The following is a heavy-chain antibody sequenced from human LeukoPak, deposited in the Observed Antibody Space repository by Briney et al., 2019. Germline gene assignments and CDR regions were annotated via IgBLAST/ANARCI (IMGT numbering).Heavy chain of an antibody. CDR2: IYHSGST. CDR1: GGSISNITNSNW. CDR3: ARDFGGRFDP. J-gene: IGHJ5*02. V-gene: IGHV4-4*02. Sequence: SETLSLTCAVSGGSISNITNSNWWSWVRQPPGKGLEWTGEIYHSGSTNYNPSLKSRVTISVDKYKNQFSLKLSSVSAADTAVYYCARDFGGRFDPWGQGTLVTVSS. D-gene: IGHD3-10*01.